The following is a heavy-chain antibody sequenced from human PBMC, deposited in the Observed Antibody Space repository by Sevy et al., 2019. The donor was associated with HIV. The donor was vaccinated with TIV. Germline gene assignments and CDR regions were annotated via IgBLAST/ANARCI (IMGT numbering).Heavy chain of an antibody. V-gene: IGHV3-21*01. J-gene: IGHJ4*02. CDR1: GFTFSSYS. Sequence: GGSLRLSCAASGFTFSSYSMNWVRQAPGKGLEWVSSISSSNSYIYYTDSVKGRFTISRDNAKNSLFLQMNSLRADDTAMYYCARDPTYFYDSSGYPLDYWGQVTLVTVSS. CDR3: ARDPTYFYDSSGYPLDY. CDR2: ISSSNSYI. D-gene: IGHD3-22*01.